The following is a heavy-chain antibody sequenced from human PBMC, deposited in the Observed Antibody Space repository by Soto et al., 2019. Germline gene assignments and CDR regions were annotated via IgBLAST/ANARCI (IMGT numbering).Heavy chain of an antibody. Sequence: EVQLVESGGGLVKPGGSLRLSCVASGFTFRTYTMNWVRQAPGKGLEWVSGIRGFSPYTFYSESVKGRFTITGDDSKNTVYLQMHSLRVEDTAVYYCAKWNGYGDFWGQGTLVTVSS. J-gene: IGHJ4*02. CDR3: AKWNGYGDF. V-gene: IGHV3-21*04. D-gene: IGHD1-1*01. CDR1: GFTFRTYT. CDR2: IRGFSPYT.